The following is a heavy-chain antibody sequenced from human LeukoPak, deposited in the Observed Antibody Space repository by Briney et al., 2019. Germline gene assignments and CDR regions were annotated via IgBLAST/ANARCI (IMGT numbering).Heavy chain of an antibody. J-gene: IGHJ4*02. V-gene: IGHV3-21*01. CDR2: ISSSSSSYI. CDR3: ARAGQLAN. D-gene: IGHD6-13*01. CDR1: GFPFSSYG. Sequence: GRSLRLSCAASGFPFSSYGMHWVRQAPGKGLEWVSSISSSSSSYIYYADSVKGRFTISRDNAKNSLYLQMNSLRAEDTAVYYCARAGQLANWGQGTLVTVSS.